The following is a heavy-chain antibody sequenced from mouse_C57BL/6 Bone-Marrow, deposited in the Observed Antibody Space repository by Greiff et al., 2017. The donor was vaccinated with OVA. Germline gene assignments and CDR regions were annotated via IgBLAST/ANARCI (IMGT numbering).Heavy chain of an antibody. V-gene: IGHV1-76*01. Sequence: QVQLQQSGAELVRPGASVKLSCKASGYTFTDYYINWVKQRPGQGLEWIARIYPGSGNTYYNEKFKGKATLTAEKSSSTAYMQLSSMTSEDSAVYFCARSLYFDYWGQGTTLTVSS. CDR3: ARSLYFDY. J-gene: IGHJ2*01. CDR1: GYTFTDYY. CDR2: IYPGSGNT.